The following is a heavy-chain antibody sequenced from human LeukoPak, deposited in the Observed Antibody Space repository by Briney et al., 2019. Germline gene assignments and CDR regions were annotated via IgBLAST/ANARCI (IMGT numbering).Heavy chain of an antibody. CDR3: ARGLRGGHYYDRSGYYAY. D-gene: IGHD3-22*01. CDR2: IIPIFGTA. V-gene: IGHV1-69*13. Sequence: SVKVSCKASGGTFSNYAFSWVRQAPGQGLEWMGGIIPIFGTADYAQKFQGRVTITADESTSTAYMGLSSLRSEDTAVYYCARGLRGGHYYDRSGYYAYWGQGTLVTVSS. CDR1: GGTFSNYA. J-gene: IGHJ4*02.